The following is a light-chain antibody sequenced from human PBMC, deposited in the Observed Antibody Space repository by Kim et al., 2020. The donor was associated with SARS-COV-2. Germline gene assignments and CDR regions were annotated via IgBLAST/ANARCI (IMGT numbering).Light chain of an antibody. CDR1: QSVYNTY. CDR3: QQYATSPLT. CDR2: GAS. J-gene: IGKJ4*01. Sequence: SPGERATLSCRASQSVYNTYLAWYQQKPGQAPRLLISGASSRVTGIPDRFSGSGSGTDFTLTISRLEPEDSAVYYCQQYATSPLTFGGGTKVDIK. V-gene: IGKV3-20*01.